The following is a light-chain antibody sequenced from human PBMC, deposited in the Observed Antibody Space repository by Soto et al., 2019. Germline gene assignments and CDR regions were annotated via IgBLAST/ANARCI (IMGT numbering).Light chain of an antibody. Sequence: EKVMTQSPASLSVSPGERATLSCRASQSVSSNLAWYQQKPGQAPRLLIYGASTRATGIPARFTGSGSGTGFTLTISSLQSEDFAVYYCQQDNSWPRTFGQGTKVEIK. CDR2: GAS. CDR1: QSVSSN. V-gene: IGKV3-15*01. J-gene: IGKJ1*01. CDR3: QQDNSWPRT.